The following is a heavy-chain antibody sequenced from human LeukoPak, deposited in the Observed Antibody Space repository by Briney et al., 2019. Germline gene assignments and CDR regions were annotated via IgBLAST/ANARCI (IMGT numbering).Heavy chain of an antibody. J-gene: IGHJ4*02. Sequence: GGSLRFSCAASGFTFSGYSMTWVRQAPGKGLEWVSYISAGSDYIYYADSVKGRFTISRDNAKNSLSLQMNSLRAEDTAVYYCARWGLGPSFDYWGQGTLVTVSS. CDR3: ARWGLGPSFDY. V-gene: IGHV3-21*01. D-gene: IGHD1-26*01. CDR2: ISAGSDYI. CDR1: GFTFSGYS.